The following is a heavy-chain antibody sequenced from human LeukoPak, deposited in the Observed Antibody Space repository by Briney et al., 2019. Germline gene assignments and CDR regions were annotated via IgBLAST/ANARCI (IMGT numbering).Heavy chain of an antibody. Sequence: ASVKVSCKASGYTFTRYYMHWVRQAPGQGLEWMGIINPSGGSARYAQKFQGRVTITADKSTSTAYMELSSLRSEDTAVYYCARDRNSGSSLDIWGQGTMLTVSS. J-gene: IGHJ3*02. CDR3: ARDRNSGSSLDI. D-gene: IGHD6-6*01. CDR1: GYTFTRYY. V-gene: IGHV1-46*01. CDR2: INPSGGSA.